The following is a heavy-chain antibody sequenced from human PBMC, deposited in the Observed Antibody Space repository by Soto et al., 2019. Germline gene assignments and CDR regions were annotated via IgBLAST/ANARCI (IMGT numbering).Heavy chain of an antibody. CDR2: ISSSSSYI. Sequence: GGSLRLSCAASGFTFSSYSMNWVRQAPGKGLEWVSSISSSSSYIYYADSVKGRFTISRDNAKNSLYLQMNSLRAEDTAVYYCARDRERGKYGSGSYSELRVYYYMDVGGKGTTVTVSS. CDR1: GFTFSSYS. CDR3: ARDRERGKYGSGSYSELRVYYYMDV. J-gene: IGHJ6*03. D-gene: IGHD3-10*01. V-gene: IGHV3-21*01.